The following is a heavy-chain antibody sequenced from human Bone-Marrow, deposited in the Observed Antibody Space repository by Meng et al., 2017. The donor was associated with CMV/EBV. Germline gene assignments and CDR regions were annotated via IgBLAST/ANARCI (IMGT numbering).Heavy chain of an antibody. J-gene: IGHJ6*02. Sequence: GGSLRLSCAASGFTFSSYAMSWVRQAPGKGLEWVSAISGSGGSTYYADSVKGRFTISRDNSKNTLYLQMNSLRAEDTAVYYCAKLDFWSGYYRGYYYGMDVWGQGTTVTVSS. V-gene: IGHV3-23*01. CDR3: AKLDFWSGYYRGYYYGMDV. CDR2: ISGSGGST. D-gene: IGHD3-3*01. CDR1: GFTFSSYA.